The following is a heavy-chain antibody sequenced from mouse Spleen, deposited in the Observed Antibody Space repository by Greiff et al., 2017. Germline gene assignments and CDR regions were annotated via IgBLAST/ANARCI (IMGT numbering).Heavy chain of an antibody. D-gene: IGHD2-1*01. J-gene: IGHJ4*01. CDR2: IDPENGDT. Sequence: QLQQSGAELVRPGASVKLSCTASGFNIKDDYMHWVKQRPEQGLEWIGWIDPENGDTEYASKFQGKATITADTSSNTAYLQLSSLTSEDTAVYYCTTGGNYWYNYWGQGTSVTVSS. CDR1: GFNIKDDY. V-gene: IGHV14-4*01. CDR3: TTGGNYWYNY.